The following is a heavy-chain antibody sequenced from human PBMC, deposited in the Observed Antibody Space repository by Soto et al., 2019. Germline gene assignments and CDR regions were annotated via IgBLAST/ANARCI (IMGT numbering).Heavy chain of an antibody. V-gene: IGHV3-23*01. Sequence: PGGSLRLSCAASGFTFSSYAMSWVRQAPGKGLEWVSAISGSGGSTYYADSVKGRFTISRDNSKNTLYLQMNSLRAEDTAVYYCSNLLSSWSLAFDYRGQGLLVTVSS. CDR2: ISGSGGST. J-gene: IGHJ4*02. CDR3: SNLLSSWSLAFDY. CDR1: GFTFSSYA. D-gene: IGHD6-13*01.